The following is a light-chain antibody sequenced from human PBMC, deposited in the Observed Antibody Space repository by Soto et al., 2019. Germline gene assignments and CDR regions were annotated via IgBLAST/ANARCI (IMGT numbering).Light chain of an antibody. CDR3: QSFDSSRSPCV. CDR2: GNS. J-gene: IGLJ1*01. Sequence: QSVLTQPPSVSGAPGQRVTISCTGSSSNIGAGSDVHWYQQLPGTAPKLLISGNSNRPSGVPDRFSGSKSGTSASLAITGLQAEDAAEYYRQSFDSSRSPCVLGPGTKVTVL. V-gene: IGLV1-40*01. CDR1: SSNIGAGSD.